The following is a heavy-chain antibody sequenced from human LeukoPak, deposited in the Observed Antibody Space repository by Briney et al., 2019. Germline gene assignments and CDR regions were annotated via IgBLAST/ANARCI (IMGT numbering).Heavy chain of an antibody. J-gene: IGHJ6*03. Sequence: SETLSLTCTVSGYSISSGYYWGWIRQPPGKGLEWIGSIYHSGSTYYNPSLKSRVTISVDTSKNQFSLKLSSVTAADTAVYYCARVNYGSGTALIYYYHYMDVWGKGTTVTVSS. CDR2: IYHSGST. D-gene: IGHD3-10*01. V-gene: IGHV4-38-2*02. CDR1: GYSISSGYY. CDR3: ARVNYGSGTALIYYYHYMDV.